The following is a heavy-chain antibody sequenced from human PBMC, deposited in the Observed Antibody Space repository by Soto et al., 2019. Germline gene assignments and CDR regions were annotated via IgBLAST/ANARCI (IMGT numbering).Heavy chain of an antibody. D-gene: IGHD5-12*01. CDR3: AKEAYSGYDLSYYYGMDV. J-gene: IGHJ6*02. CDR1: GFTFSSYA. V-gene: IGHV3-23*01. Sequence: LRLSFAASGFTFSSYAMSWVRQAPGKGLEWVSAISGSGGSTYYADSVKGPFTISRDNSKNTLYLQMNSLRAEDTAVYYCAKEAYSGYDLSYYYGMDVWGQGTTVTVSS. CDR2: ISGSGGST.